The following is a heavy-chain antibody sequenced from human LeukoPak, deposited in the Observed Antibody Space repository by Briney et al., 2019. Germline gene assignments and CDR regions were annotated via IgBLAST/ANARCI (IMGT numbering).Heavy chain of an antibody. Sequence: PGGSLRLSCAASGFTFSSYGMHWVRQAPGKGLEWVALISYDGRDKYYADSVKGRFTIFRDNSKSTVHLQMTSLRGEDTAVYYCVRDVDYYASGSYLGYFDYWGQGTLVSVSS. CDR3: VRDVDYYASGSYLGYFDY. D-gene: IGHD3-10*01. CDR2: ISYDGRDK. CDR1: GFTFSSYG. J-gene: IGHJ4*02. V-gene: IGHV3-30*03.